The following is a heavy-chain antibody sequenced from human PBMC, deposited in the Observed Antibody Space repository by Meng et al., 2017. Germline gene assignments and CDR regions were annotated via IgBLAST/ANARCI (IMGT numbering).Heavy chain of an antibody. CDR3: ARGNNYVDFHF. D-gene: IGHD4-11*01. Sequence: LRLSCTVSGDSISSGSYFWSWIRQPAGKGLEWIGRIHTRGSTEYNPSLRSRVTISADTSKNQFSLKVTSVTAADTAVYYCARGNNYVDFHFWGQGTRVTSYS. J-gene: IGHJ4*02. CDR1: GDSISSGSYF. CDR2: IHTRGST. V-gene: IGHV4-61*02.